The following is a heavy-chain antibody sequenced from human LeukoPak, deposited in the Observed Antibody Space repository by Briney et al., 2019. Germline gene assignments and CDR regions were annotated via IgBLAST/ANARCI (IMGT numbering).Heavy chain of an antibody. J-gene: IGHJ4*02. CDR3: ARFDYGALRGADY. Sequence: GGSLRLSCAASGFTFSSYSMNWVRQAPGKGPEWVSSISSTSNYIYYAESVKGRFAVSRDIAKDSLYLQMNSLRADDTAVYYCARFDYGALRGADYWGQGTLVTVSS. CDR2: ISSTSNYI. V-gene: IGHV3-21*01. CDR1: GFTFSSYS. D-gene: IGHD4-17*01.